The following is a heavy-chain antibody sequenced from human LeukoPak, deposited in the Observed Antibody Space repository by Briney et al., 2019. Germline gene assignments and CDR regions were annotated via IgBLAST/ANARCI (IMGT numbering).Heavy chain of an antibody. CDR2: IIPIFGTA. CDR1: GGTFSSYA. Sequence: ASVKVSCKASGGTFSSYAISWVRQAPGQGLEWMGGIIPIFGTANYAQKFQGRVTITADKSTSTAYMELSSLRSEDTAVYYCARDRRSYCSGANCDSGTDYWGQGTLVTVSS. D-gene: IGHD2-15*01. CDR3: ARDRRSYCSGANCDSGTDY. J-gene: IGHJ4*02. V-gene: IGHV1-69*06.